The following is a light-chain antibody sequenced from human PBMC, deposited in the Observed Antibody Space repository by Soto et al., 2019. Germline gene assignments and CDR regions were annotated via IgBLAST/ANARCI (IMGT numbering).Light chain of an antibody. V-gene: IGLV2-14*03. CDR3: CSYTTSNSRV. CDR2: DVT. CDR1: SSDVGGYNY. J-gene: IGLJ3*02. Sequence: QSALTQPASVSGSPGQSITISCTGTSSDVGGYNYVSWYQHHPGKAPKLMIYDVTDRPSGVSDRFSGSKSGNTASLNISGLQPEDEADYYCCSYTTSNSRVFGGGTKLTVL.